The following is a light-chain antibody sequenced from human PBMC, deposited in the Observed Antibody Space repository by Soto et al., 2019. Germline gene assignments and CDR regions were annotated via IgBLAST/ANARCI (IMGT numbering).Light chain of an antibody. CDR1: QSIGSW. CDR2: KAS. V-gene: IGKV1-5*03. Sequence: DIQLTQSPSTLSASVGDRGTITFRASQSIGSWLAWYQQKPGKAPNLLIYKASSLESGVPSRFSGSGSGTEFTVTISSLQPEDFATYYCQQFNSYPWTFGQGPKVDI. J-gene: IGKJ1*01. CDR3: QQFNSYPWT.